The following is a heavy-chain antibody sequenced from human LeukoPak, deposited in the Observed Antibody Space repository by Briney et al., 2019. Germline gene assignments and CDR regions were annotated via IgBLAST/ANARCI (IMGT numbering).Heavy chain of an antibody. D-gene: IGHD3-16*01. Sequence: GGSLRLSCAASGFTFSDSWMSWVRQAPGKGLEWVANMNQDGSEKDYVDSVKGRFTISRDNARNSLYLQMGSLRAEDTAVYYCATYTHWVAGDVWGQGTTVSVSS. CDR3: ATYTHWVAGDV. CDR1: GFTFSDSW. J-gene: IGHJ6*02. CDR2: MNQDGSEK. V-gene: IGHV3-7*01.